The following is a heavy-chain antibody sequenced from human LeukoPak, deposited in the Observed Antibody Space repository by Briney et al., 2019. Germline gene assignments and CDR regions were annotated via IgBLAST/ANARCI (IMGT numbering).Heavy chain of an antibody. CDR3: ARHYCSGGSCYYYFDY. CDR2: IYPGDSDT. J-gene: IGHJ4*02. D-gene: IGHD2-15*01. Sequence: GESLKISCKGSGYSFTSYWIGRVRQMPGKGLEWMGIIYPGDSDTRYSPSFQGQVTISADKSISTAYLQWSSLKASDTAMYYCARHYCSGGSCYYYFDYWGQGTLVTVSS. CDR1: GYSFTSYW. V-gene: IGHV5-51*01.